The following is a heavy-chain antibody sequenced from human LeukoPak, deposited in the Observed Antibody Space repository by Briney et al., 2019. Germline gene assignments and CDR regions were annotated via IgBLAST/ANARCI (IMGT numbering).Heavy chain of an antibody. CDR1: GGSISSGDYY. CDR3: ASIPKSGYFQH. Sequence: PSQTLSLTCTVSGGSISSGDYYWSWIRQPPGKGLEWIGYIYYSGSTYYNPSLKCRVTISVDTSKNQFSLKLSSVTAADTAVYYCASIPKSGYFQHWGQGTLVTVSS. D-gene: IGHD2-2*02. J-gene: IGHJ1*01. CDR2: IYYSGST. V-gene: IGHV4-30-4*08.